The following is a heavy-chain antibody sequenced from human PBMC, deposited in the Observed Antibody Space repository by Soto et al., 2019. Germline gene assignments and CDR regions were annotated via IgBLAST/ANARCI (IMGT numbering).Heavy chain of an antibody. CDR2: IYYSGST. CDR3: ARERSLTMVRGVVTIMDY. J-gene: IGHJ4*02. Sequence: QVQLQESGPGLVKPSETLSLTCTVSGGSISSYYWSWIRQPPGKGLEWIGYIYYSGSTDYNPSLMSRVTMSVDTSKNQFSLKLSSVTAADTAVYYCARERSLTMVRGVVTIMDYWGQGTLVTVSS. V-gene: IGHV4-59*01. D-gene: IGHD3-10*01. CDR1: GGSISSYY.